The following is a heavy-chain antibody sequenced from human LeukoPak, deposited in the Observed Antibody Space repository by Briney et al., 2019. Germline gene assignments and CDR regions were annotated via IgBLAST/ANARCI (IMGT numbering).Heavy chain of an antibody. CDR3: ARALDGTRNAFDI. J-gene: IGHJ3*02. CDR1: GFTFSTYW. D-gene: IGHD5-24*01. Sequence: GGSLRLSCAASGFTFSTYWMHWVRQAPGEGLVWVSRISSDGSSTNYADSVKGRFTISGDSAKNTLYLQMNSLRAEDTAVYYCARALDGTRNAFDIWGQGTMVTVSS. CDR2: ISSDGSST. V-gene: IGHV3-74*01.